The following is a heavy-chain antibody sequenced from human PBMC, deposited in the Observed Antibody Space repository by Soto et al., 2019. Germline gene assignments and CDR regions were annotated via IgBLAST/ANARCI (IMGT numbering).Heavy chain of an antibody. Sequence: GGSLRLSCAASGFTFSSYAMSWVRQAPGKGLEWVSAISGSGGSTYYADSVKGRFTISRDNSKNTLYLQMNSLRAEDTAVYYCAKGDPITYSGSYHRNPYFDYWGQGTLVTVSS. CDR2: ISGSGGST. J-gene: IGHJ4*02. CDR1: GFTFSSYA. V-gene: IGHV3-23*01. D-gene: IGHD1-26*01. CDR3: AKGDPITYSGSYHRNPYFDY.